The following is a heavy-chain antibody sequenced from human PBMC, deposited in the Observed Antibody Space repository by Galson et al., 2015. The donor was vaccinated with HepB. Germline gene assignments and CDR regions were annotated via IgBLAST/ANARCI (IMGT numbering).Heavy chain of an antibody. CDR3: AREWATYSSSWYLSSWLREKEYFQH. Sequence: SLRLSCAASGFTLSNYAMSWVRQAPGKGLQWVSGFGGSGGSRYYADSVKGRFTISRDNSKNTLYLQMNSLRAEDTAVYYCAREWATYSSSWYLSSWLREKEYFQHWGQGTLVTVSS. CDR1: GFTLSNYA. D-gene: IGHD6-13*01. J-gene: IGHJ1*01. V-gene: IGHV3-23*01. CDR2: FGGSGGSR.